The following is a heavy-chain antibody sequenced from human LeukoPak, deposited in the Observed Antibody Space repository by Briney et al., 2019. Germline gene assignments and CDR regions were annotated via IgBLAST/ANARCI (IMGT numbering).Heavy chain of an antibody. J-gene: IGHJ2*01. V-gene: IGHV3-23*01. D-gene: IGHD3-16*02. Sequence: GGSLRLSCAASEFTFSTYAMNWVRQAPGKGLEWVSAISGSGGSTYYADSVKGRFTISRDNAKNSLYLQMNSLRAEDTAVYYCARDSYDYVWGSYRYNWYFDFWGRGTLVTVSS. CDR1: EFTFSTYA. CDR3: ARDSYDYVWGSYRYNWYFDF. CDR2: ISGSGGST.